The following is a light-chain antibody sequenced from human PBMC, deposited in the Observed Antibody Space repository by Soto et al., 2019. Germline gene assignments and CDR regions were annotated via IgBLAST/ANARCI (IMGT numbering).Light chain of an antibody. V-gene: IGKV1-9*01. CDR3: QQLTSYPLS. J-gene: IGKJ4*01. CDR2: GAS. CDR1: QGISRS. Sequence: DIQLTQSPSFLSASVGDTVTITCRASQGISRSLAWYQQKPGKAPKLLIYGASTLQSGVPSRFSGSGSGTEFTLTIVNLQAEDFASYYCQQLTSYPLSFGGGAKVEIK.